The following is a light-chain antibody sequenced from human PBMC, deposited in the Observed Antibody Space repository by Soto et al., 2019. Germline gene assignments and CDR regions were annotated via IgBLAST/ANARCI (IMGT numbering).Light chain of an antibody. CDR2: DAS. V-gene: IGKV3-11*01. J-gene: IGKJ1*01. CDR3: QQRSKWRT. CDR1: QSVSGY. Sequence: NVFAEVPTTPSLSPRERATPSCRASQSVSGYLAWYQQEPGQAPRLLIYDASKRATGIPARFSGSGFGTDFTLTISSLEPEDFAVYYCQQRSKWRTFGQGTKVDIK.